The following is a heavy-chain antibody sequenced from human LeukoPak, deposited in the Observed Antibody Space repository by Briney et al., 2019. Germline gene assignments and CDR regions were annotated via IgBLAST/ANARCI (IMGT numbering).Heavy chain of an antibody. D-gene: IGHD3-22*01. J-gene: IGHJ6*03. V-gene: IGHV4-34*01. CDR2: INHSGST. CDR1: GGSFSGYY. Sequence: SETLSLTCAVYGGSFSGYYWSWIRQPPGKGLEWIGEINHSGSTNYNPSLKSRVTISVDTSKNQFSLKLSSVTAADTAVYYCARERLWSSGYPVPCSHYYMDVWGKGTTVTVSS. CDR3: ARERLWSSGYPVPCSHYYMDV.